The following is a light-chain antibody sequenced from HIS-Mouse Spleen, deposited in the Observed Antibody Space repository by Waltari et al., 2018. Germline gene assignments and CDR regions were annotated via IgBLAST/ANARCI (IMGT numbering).Light chain of an antibody. Sequence: QSALTQPRSVSGSPGQSVPISCTGTSGDVGGYNYVSWYQQHPGKAPKLMIYDVSKRPSGVPDRFSGSKSGNTASLTISGLQAEDEADYYCCSYAGSYTGVFGTGTKVTVL. CDR1: SGDVGGYNY. CDR3: CSYAGSYTGV. CDR2: DVS. V-gene: IGLV2-11*01. J-gene: IGLJ1*01.